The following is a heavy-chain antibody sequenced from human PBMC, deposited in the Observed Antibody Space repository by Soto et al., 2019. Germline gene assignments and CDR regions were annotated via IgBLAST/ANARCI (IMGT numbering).Heavy chain of an antibody. Sequence: SETLSLTCTVSGGSISSGGYYWSWIRQHPGKGLEWIGYIYYSGSTYYNPPLKSRVTISVDTSKNQFSLKLSSVTAADTAVYYCAREERGRRDLYNWFDPWGQGTLVTVSS. CDR3: AREERGRRDLYNWFDP. CDR1: GGSISSGGYY. CDR2: IYYSGST. V-gene: IGHV4-31*03. J-gene: IGHJ5*02. D-gene: IGHD3-3*01.